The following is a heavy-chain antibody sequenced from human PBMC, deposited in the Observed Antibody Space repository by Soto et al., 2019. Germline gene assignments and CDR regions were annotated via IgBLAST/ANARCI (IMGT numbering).Heavy chain of an antibody. J-gene: IGHJ6*03. D-gene: IGHD3-3*01. CDR2: ISGSGGST. V-gene: IGHV3-23*01. Sequence: EVQLLESGGGLVQPGGSLRLSCAASGFTFSSYAMSWVRQAPGKGLEWVSAISGSGGSTYYADSVKGRFTISRDNSKNTLHLQMNILRDEDTAVYYCAKDQPTIFGVVHYYYYMDVWGKGTTVTVSS. CDR3: AKDQPTIFGVVHYYYYMDV. CDR1: GFTFSSYA.